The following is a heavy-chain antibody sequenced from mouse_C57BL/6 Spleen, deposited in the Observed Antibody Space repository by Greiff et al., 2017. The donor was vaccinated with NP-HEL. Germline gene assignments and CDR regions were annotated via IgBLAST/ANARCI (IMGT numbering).Heavy chain of an antibody. Sequence: EVQGVESGPGLAKPSQTLSLTCSVTGYSITSDYWNWIRKFPGNKLEYMGYISYSGSTYYNPSLKSRISITRDTSKNQYYLQLKSVTTEDTATYYGARYYYGRWYFDVWGTGTTVTVSS. CDR1: GYSITSDY. V-gene: IGHV3-8*01. CDR3: ARYYYGRWYFDV. D-gene: IGHD1-1*01. J-gene: IGHJ1*03. CDR2: ISYSGST.